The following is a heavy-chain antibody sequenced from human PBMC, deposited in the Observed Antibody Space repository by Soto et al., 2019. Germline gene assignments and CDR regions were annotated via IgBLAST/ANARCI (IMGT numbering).Heavy chain of an antibody. D-gene: IGHD3-10*01. CDR3: VRNWRYYGGDYYYGMDA. CDR1: GFSLNTGGVG. CDR2: IYWDDDE. V-gene: IGHV2-5*02. Sequence: ITLKESGPTLVKPTQTLTLTCTFSGFSLNTGGVGVGWVRQPRGKAMEWLALIYWDDDERYRPSLRSRLNTTKDTTHNPVVLTMRTRDPEDTATYYGVRNWRYYGGDYYYGMDAWGQGTTVTVSS. J-gene: IGHJ6*02.